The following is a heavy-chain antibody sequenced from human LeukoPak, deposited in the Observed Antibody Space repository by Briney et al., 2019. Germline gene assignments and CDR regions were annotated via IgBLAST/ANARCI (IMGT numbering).Heavy chain of an antibody. D-gene: IGHD1-1*01. Sequence: PGESLKISCKGSGYSFTSYWISWVRQMPGKGLEWMGRIDPSDSYTNYSPSFQGHVTISADKSISTTYLQWSSLKASDTAMYYCARQSGTTDYYYYGMDVWGQGTTVTVSS. V-gene: IGHV5-10-1*01. CDR2: IDPSDSYT. J-gene: IGHJ6*02. CDR3: ARQSGTTDYYYYGMDV. CDR1: GYSFTSYW.